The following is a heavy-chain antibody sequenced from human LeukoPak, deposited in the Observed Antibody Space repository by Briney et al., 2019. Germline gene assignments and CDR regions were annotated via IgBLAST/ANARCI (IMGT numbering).Heavy chain of an antibody. CDR3: ARHYDGGPKLRMDY. CDR2: IYYSGNA. J-gene: IGHJ4*02. CDR1: GGSIGSSSYY. D-gene: IGHD2-15*01. V-gene: IGHV4-39*01. Sequence: SETLSLTCTVSGGSIGSSSYYWGWIRQPPGKGLEWIGSIYYSGNAYYNPSLRSRVSISVDTSKNHFSLKLNSVTAADTAVYYCARHYDGGPKLRMDYWGQGSLVTVSS.